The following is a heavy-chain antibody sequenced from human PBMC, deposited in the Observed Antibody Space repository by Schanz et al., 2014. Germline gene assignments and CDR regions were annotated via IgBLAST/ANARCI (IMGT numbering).Heavy chain of an antibody. Sequence: QLMQSGSEVRKPGASVKVSCKASGYIFGSHGMTWVRQAPGQGPELMGWINAHTGNTQYAQKFQGRVNMTRDTVTTTVHLELTRLRTDDTAIYYCARVHIATYHYNIPGAFDIWGQGTRVTVSS. CDR2: INAHTGNT. J-gene: IGHJ3*02. V-gene: IGHV1-18*01. D-gene: IGHD3-10*01. CDR3: ARVHIATYHYNIPGAFDI. CDR1: GYIFGSHG.